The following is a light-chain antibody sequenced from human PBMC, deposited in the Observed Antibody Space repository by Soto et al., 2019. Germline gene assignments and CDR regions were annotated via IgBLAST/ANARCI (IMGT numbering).Light chain of an antibody. Sequence: QSVLTQPRSVSGSPGQSVTISCTGSSSDVGGYNYVSWYQQQPGKAPKVMIYDVSERPSGVPDRFSRSKSGNTASLTISGLQAEDEADYYCCSYAGSPRYVLGTGTKVTVL. V-gene: IGLV2-11*01. CDR2: DVS. J-gene: IGLJ1*01. CDR3: CSYAGSPRYV. CDR1: SSDVGGYNY.